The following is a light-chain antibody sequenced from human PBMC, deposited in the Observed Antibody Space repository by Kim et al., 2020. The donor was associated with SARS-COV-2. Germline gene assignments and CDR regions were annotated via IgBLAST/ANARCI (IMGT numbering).Light chain of an antibody. CDR1: QSISSW. CDR2: KAS. Sequence: DIQMTQSPSTLSASVGDRVTITCRASQSISSWLAWYQQKPGKAPNLLIYKASSLESGVPSRFSGSGSGTEFTLTITSLQPDDFATYYCQQYNRLGTFGQGTKVDIK. J-gene: IGKJ1*01. CDR3: QQYNRLGT. V-gene: IGKV1-5*03.